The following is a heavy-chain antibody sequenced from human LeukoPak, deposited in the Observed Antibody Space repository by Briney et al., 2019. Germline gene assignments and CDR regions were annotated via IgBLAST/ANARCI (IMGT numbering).Heavy chain of an antibody. CDR1: GFTFDDYA. J-gene: IGHJ5*02. D-gene: IGHD6-19*01. CDR2: ISWNGGNI. Sequence: PGGSLRLSCAASGFTFDDYAMHWVRQAPGKGLEWVSGISWNGGNIGYADSVKGRFIISRDNARSSLYLQMNSLRAEDMALYYCAKGGIAVAGTWFDPWGRGTLVTVSS. V-gene: IGHV3-9*03. CDR3: AKGGIAVAGTWFDP.